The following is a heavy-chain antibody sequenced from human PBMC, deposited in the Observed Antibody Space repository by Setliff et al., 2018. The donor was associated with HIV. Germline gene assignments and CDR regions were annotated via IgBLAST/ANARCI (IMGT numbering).Heavy chain of an antibody. CDR1: GMTFSDAW. D-gene: IGHD3-10*01. CDR3: ARGSRNYYGSGALDY. CDR2: IHYRGSA. Sequence: GSLRLSCLASGMTFSDAWMTWVRQPPGKGLEWIGYIHYRGSANSNASLRSRVMISVDTSKNQFSLKLSSVTAADTAVYHCARGSRNYYGSGALDYWGQGTLVTVSS. V-gene: IGHV4-59*08. J-gene: IGHJ4*02.